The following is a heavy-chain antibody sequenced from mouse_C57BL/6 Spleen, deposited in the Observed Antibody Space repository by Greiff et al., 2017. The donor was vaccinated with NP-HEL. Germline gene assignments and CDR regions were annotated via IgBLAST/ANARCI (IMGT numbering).Heavy chain of an antibody. J-gene: IGHJ2*01. CDR1: GFTFSDYG. Sequence: EVHLVESGGGLVKPGGSLKLSCAASGFTFSDYGMHWVRQAPEKGLEWVAYISSGSSTIYYADTVKGRFTISRDNAKNTLFLQMTSLRSEDTAMYYCATNSHFDYWGQGTTLTVSS. V-gene: IGHV5-17*01. CDR3: ATNSHFDY. D-gene: IGHD4-1*01. CDR2: ISSGSSTI.